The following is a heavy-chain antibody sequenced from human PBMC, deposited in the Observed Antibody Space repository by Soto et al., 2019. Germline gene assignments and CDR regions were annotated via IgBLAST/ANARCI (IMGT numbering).Heavy chain of an antibody. D-gene: IGHD6-6*01. J-gene: IGHJ4*02. V-gene: IGHV3-33*01. Sequence: GGSLRLSCAASGFTFSSYGMHWVRQAPGKGLEWVAVIWYDGSNKYYADSVKGRFTISRDNSKNTLYLQMNSLRAEGTAVYYYARDPGALTIAARPAWFDYWGQGTLVTVSS. CDR3: ARDPGALTIAARPAWFDY. CDR1: GFTFSSYG. CDR2: IWYDGSNK.